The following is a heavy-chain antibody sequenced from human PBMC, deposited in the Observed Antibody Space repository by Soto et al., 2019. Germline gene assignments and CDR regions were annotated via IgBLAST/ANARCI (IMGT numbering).Heavy chain of an antibody. J-gene: IGHJ6*04. CDR2: ISAYNGNT. D-gene: IGHD4-4*01. Sequence: QVQLVQSGAEVKKPGASVKVSCKASGYTFTSYGISWVRQAPGQGLEWMGWISAYNGNTNYAQKLQGRVTMTTDTSTSTVYMELRSLRSDDTAVYYCARREGHDYSNRRAENYYYYGMDVWGKGTTVTVSS. CDR3: ARREGHDYSNRRAENYYYYGMDV. V-gene: IGHV1-18*01. CDR1: GYTFTSYG.